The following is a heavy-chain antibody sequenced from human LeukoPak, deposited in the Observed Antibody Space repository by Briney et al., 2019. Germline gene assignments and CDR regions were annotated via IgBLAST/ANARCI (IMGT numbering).Heavy chain of an antibody. CDR3: TRDQGSITMVRGATRNYYYYYGMDV. CDR2: IRSKAYGGTT. V-gene: IGHV3-49*03. CDR1: GFTFGDYA. Sequence: PGGSLRLSCTASGFTFGDYAMSWFRQAAGKGLEWVGFIRSKAYGGTTEYAASVKGRFTISRDDSKSIAYLQMNSLKTEDTAVYYCTRDQGSITMVRGATRNYYYYYGMDVWGQGTTVTVSS. D-gene: IGHD3-10*01. J-gene: IGHJ6*02.